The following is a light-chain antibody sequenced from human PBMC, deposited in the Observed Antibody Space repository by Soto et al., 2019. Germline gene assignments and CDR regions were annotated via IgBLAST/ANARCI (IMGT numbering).Light chain of an antibody. CDR1: QSVSSY. Sequence: EIEMTQSPATLSVSPEERATLSCRASQSVSSYLAWYQQKPGLPPRLLIYDASTRATGIPDRFSGSGSGTDFTLTISSLQSADFAVYYCQQYSNWPPLYTFGRGTKLEIK. J-gene: IGKJ2*01. CDR2: DAS. CDR3: QQYSNWPPLYT. V-gene: IGKV3-15*01.